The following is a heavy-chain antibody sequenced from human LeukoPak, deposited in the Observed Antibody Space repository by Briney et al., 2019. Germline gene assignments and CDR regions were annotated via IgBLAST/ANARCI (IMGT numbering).Heavy chain of an antibody. CDR2: FGSTGTI. Sequence: GGSLRLSCAAPGFTLSTYAMNWIRPAPGKGLEWVAYFGSTGTIHYADSMRGRFTISRDNAEMSLFLQMNSLRVDDTAVYYCARSNGLRYFDRWGQGTLVTVSS. CDR1: GFTLSTYA. V-gene: IGHV3-48*03. D-gene: IGHD4-11*01. J-gene: IGHJ4*02. CDR3: ARSNGLRYFDR.